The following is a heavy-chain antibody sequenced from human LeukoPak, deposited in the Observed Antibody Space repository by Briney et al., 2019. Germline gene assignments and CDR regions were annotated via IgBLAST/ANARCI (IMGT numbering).Heavy chain of an antibody. J-gene: IGHJ4*02. D-gene: IGHD5-12*01. CDR1: GGPFSGYY. CDR2: INQGGTT. CDR3: ARGRLFSGYRGNVGHEDFDY. V-gene: IGHV4-34*01. Sequence: PSETLSLTCTVYGGPFSGYYWTWIRQPPGKGLEWIGEINQGGTTNYNPSLRSRVTILIDTSGNQFSLRLSSVTAADTAVYYCARGRLFSGYRGNVGHEDFDYWGQGSLVTVSS.